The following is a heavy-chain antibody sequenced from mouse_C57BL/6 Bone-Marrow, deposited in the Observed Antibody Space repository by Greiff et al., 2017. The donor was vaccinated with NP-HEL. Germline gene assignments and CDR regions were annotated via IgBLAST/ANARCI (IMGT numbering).Heavy chain of an antibody. CDR2: ILPGSGST. D-gene: IGHD1-1*01. CDR1: GYTFTGYW. CDR3: ARREFITTVVADAMDY. Sequence: QVQLQQSGAELMKPGASVKLSCKATGYTFTGYWIEWVKQRPGHGLEWIGEILPGSGSTNYNEKFKGKATFTADTSSNTASMQLSSLTTEDSAIYYCARREFITTVVADAMDYWGQGTSVTVSS. V-gene: IGHV1-9*01. J-gene: IGHJ4*01.